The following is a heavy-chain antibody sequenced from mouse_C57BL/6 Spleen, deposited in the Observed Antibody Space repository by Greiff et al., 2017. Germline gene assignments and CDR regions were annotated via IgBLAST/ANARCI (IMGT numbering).Heavy chain of an antibody. CDR1: GFTFSDYY. D-gene: IGHD1-1*01. V-gene: IGHV5-12*01. J-gene: IGHJ4*01. CDR3: ARRIYYYGSSPMDY. Sequence: EVKVVESGGGLVQPGGSLKLSCAASGFTFSDYYMYWVRQTPEKRLEWVAYISNGGGSTYYPDTAKGRFTISRDNAKNTLYLQMSRLKSEDTAMYYCARRIYYYGSSPMDYWGQGTSVTVSS. CDR2: ISNGGGST.